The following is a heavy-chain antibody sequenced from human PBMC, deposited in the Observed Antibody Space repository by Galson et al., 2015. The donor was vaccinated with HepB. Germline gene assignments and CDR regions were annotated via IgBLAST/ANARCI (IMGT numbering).Heavy chain of an antibody. D-gene: IGHD6-25*01. J-gene: IGHJ4*02. CDR1: GYSFTSYY. CDR3: ARDRRASRLAHQFDS. Sequence: SVKVFCKASGYSFTSYYIHWVRQAPGQGLEWLGIISPNTVATSYAQKFQGRVTMTTDTSTSTVYMELSSLRSDDTAVYFCARDRRASRLAHQFDSWGQGTLVTVSS. CDR2: ISPNTVAT. V-gene: IGHV1-46*03.